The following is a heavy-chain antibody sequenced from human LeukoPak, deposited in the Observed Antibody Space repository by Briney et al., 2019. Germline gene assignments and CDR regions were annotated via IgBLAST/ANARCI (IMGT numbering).Heavy chain of an antibody. V-gene: IGHV3-21*01. Sequence: GSSLRLSRSASGFTLSSYSMNWASHPPGEGLEWGSSISRSSRYIYYAASVKSRFNISRDNIKNPLYLQMNSVRAEDTAVYYCARRVHSQRGGAFDILGQGTMVTGSS. CDR2: ISRSSRYI. CDR1: GFTLSSYS. CDR3: ARRVHSQRGGAFDI. D-gene: IGHD1-1*01. J-gene: IGHJ3*02.